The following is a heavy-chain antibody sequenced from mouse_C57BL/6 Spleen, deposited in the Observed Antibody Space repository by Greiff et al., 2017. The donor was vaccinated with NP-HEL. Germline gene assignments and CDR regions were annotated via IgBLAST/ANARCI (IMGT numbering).Heavy chain of an antibody. J-gene: IGHJ3*01. CDR2: ISYDGSN. CDR1: GYSITSGYY. Sequence: VQLQQSGPGLVKPSQSLSLTCSVTGYSITSGYYWNWIRQFPGNKLEWMGYISYDGSNNYNPSLKNRISIPRDTSKNQFFLKLNSVTTEDTATYYCAREGYYYGSSRFAYWGQGTLVTVSA. D-gene: IGHD1-1*01. CDR3: AREGYYYGSSRFAY. V-gene: IGHV3-6*01.